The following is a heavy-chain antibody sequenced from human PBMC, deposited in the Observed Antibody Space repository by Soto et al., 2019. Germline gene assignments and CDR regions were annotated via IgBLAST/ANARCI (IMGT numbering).Heavy chain of an antibody. J-gene: IGHJ4*02. D-gene: IGHD6-19*01. CDR2: IYYSGST. CDR1: GGSISSYY. V-gene: IGHV4-59*01. Sequence: QVQLQESGPGLVKPSETLSLTCTVSGGSISSYYWSWIRQPPGKGLEWIGYIYYSGSTNYNPSLKRRFTISVDTSMSQFSLKLSSVTAADTAVYYCASGYSSGWDENSFDSWGQGTLVTVSS. CDR3: ASGYSSGWDENSFDS.